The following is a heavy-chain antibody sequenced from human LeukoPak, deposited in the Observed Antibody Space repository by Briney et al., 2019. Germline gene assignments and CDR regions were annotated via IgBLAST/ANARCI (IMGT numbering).Heavy chain of an antibody. CDR2: INRSGDT. D-gene: IGHD1/OR15-1a*01. CDR3: ARGPGTVGLSP. Sequence: SETLSLTCNVSGGSFTNYYWSWIRQTPEKGLEWIGQINRSGDTSYNPSLRSRVTLSVDRSKNQFSLKVTSVTAADTGVYYCARGPGTVGLSPWGQGTPVTVSS. CDR1: GGSFTNYY. V-gene: IGHV4-34*01. J-gene: IGHJ5*02.